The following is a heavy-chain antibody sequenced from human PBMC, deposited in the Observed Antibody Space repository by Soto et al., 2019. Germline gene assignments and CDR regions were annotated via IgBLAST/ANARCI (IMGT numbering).Heavy chain of an antibody. CDR1: GGSFSGYY. CDR2: INHSGST. J-gene: IGHJ5*02. CDR3: ARDMVSRTDP. D-gene: IGHD3-10*01. V-gene: IGHV4-34*01. Sequence: ASETLSLTCAVYGGSFSGYYWSWIRQPPGKGLEWIGEINHSGSTNYNPSLKSRVTISVDTSKNQFSLKLSSVTAADTAVYYCARDMVSRTDPWGQGTLVTVSS.